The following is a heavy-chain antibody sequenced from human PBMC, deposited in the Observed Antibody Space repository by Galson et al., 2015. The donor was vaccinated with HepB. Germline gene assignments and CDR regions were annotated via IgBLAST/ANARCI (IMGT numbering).Heavy chain of an antibody. CDR2: ISSSSSAI. V-gene: IGHV3-48*02. CDR3: ARDGERGYYGSGTHHSFDY. Sequence: SLRLSCAASGFTFSSYSMNWVRQAPGKGLEWISYISSSSSAIYYADSVKGRFTVSRDNAKKSLYLQMNSLRDEDTAVYYCARDGERGYYGSGTHHSFDYWGQGTLVTVSS. J-gene: IGHJ4*02. D-gene: IGHD3-10*01. CDR1: GFTFSSYS.